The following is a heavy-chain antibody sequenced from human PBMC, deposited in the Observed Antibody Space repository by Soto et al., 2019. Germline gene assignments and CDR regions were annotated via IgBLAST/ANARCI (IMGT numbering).Heavy chain of an antibody. V-gene: IGHV4-34*01. D-gene: IGHD3-9*01. Sequence: QVQLQQWGAGLLKPSETLSLTCAVYGGSFSGYYWSWIRQPPGKGLEWIGEINHSGSTNYNPSLKSRVTISVDTSKNQFSLKLSSVTAADTAVYYCARGTAYYDILTGSYYYYMDVWGKGTTVTVSS. CDR3: ARGTAYYDILTGSYYYYMDV. CDR1: GGSFSGYY. J-gene: IGHJ6*03. CDR2: INHSGST.